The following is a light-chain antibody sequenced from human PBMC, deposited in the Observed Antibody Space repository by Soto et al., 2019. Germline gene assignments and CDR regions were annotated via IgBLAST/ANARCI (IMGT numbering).Light chain of an antibody. J-gene: IGKJ1*01. CDR1: QSGSDSY. CDR2: GVS. Sequence: EIVLTQSPGTLSLSPGERATLSCRASQSGSDSYLAWYQHNPGQPPRLLIYGVSSRGYGIPDRFSGSGSGTDFTLTISRLEPEDFAVYYCQQYGSSGAFGQGTKVDIK. V-gene: IGKV3-20*01. CDR3: QQYGSSGA.